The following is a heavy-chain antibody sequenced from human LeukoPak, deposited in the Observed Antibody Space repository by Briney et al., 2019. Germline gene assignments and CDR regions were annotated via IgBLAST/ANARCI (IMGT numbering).Heavy chain of an antibody. CDR2: ISDNGGST. J-gene: IGHJ4*02. Sequence: GGTLRLSCAASGFTFSSYGMGWVRQAPGKGLEWVSAISDNGGSTYYADSVKGRFTISRDNSKNTLYLQMNSLRAEDTAIYYCAKEEYFDWLSGFDYWGQGTLVTVSS. V-gene: IGHV3-23*01. CDR1: GFTFSSYG. D-gene: IGHD3-9*01. CDR3: AKEEYFDWLSGFDY.